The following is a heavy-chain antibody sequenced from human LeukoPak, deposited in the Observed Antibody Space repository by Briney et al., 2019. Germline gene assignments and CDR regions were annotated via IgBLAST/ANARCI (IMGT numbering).Heavy chain of an antibody. CDR1: GGSFSGYY. CDR3: ARGRGRYCSSTSCRNWFDP. J-gene: IGHJ5*02. D-gene: IGHD2-2*01. V-gene: IGHV4-34*01. Sequence: SETLSLTCAVYGGSFSGYYWSWIRQPPGKGLEWIGEINHSGSTYYNPSLKSRVTISVDTSKNQFSLKLSSVTAADTAVYYCARGRGRYCSSTSCRNWFDPWGQGTLVTVSS. CDR2: INHSGST.